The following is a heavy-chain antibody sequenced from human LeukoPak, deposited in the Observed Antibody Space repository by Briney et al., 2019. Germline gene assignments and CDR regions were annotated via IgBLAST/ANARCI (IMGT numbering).Heavy chain of an antibody. CDR2: MNPNTGNT. Sequence: ASVKVSCKASGYTFNSYDINWVRQATGQGLEWMGWMNPNTGNTGYGERFQGRVTMTRDNSISTAYMELNSLTSEDTAVYYCARGGAGTYYKRDGWFGPWGQGTVVTVSS. V-gene: IGHV1-8*01. CDR1: GYTFNSYD. CDR3: ARGGAGTYYKRDGWFGP. D-gene: IGHD3-10*01. J-gene: IGHJ5*02.